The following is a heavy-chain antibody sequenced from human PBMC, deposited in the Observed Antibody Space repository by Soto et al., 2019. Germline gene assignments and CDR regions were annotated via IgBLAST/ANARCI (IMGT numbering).Heavy chain of an antibody. CDR3: ANPLQH. J-gene: IGHJ1*01. CDR2: ISYDGSNK. Sequence: QVQLVESGGGVVQPGRSLRLSCAASGFTFSSYGMHWVRQAPGKGLEWVVVISYDGSNKYYADSVKGRFTISRDNSKNTLYLQMNSLRAEDTAVYYCANPLQHWGQGTLVTVSS. CDR1: GFTFSSYG. V-gene: IGHV3-30*18.